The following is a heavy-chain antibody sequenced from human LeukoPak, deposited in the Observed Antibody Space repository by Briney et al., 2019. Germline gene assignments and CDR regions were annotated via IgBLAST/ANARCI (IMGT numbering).Heavy chain of an antibody. CDR2: IHQNGGTE. D-gene: IGHD6-13*01. J-gene: IGHJ4*02. V-gene: IGHV3-7*03. CDR3: ARDLSSRDAF. CDR1: GFTVSNYW. Sequence: GGSLRLSCAASGFTVSNYWMSWVRQAPGEGLEWVACIHQNGGTEYYVDSVKGRFAVSRDNSKNSLHLQMSSLTVEDTAVYYCARDLSSRDAFWGQGTLVIVSS.